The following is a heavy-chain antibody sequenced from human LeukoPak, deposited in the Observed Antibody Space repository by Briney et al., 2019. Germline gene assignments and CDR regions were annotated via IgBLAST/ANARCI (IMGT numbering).Heavy chain of an antibody. V-gene: IGHV1-18*01. CDR1: GYTFTSYG. CDR3: ARENWNDDYYYGIDV. Sequence: ASVKVSCKASGYTFTSYGISWVRQAPGQGLEWMGWISAYNGNTNYAQKLQGRVTMTTDTSTSTAYMELRSLRSDDTAVYYCARENWNDDYYYGIDVWGQGTTVTVSS. D-gene: IGHD1-1*01. CDR2: ISAYNGNT. J-gene: IGHJ6*02.